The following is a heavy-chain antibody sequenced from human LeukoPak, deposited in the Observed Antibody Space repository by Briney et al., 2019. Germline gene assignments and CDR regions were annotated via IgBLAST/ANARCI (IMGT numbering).Heavy chain of an antibody. Sequence: GGSLRLSCAASGFIFSDYGMHWVRQAPGRGLEWVAFIRYDGNSQFYADSVKGRFTISRDNGKNTLYLQMNSLGVEDTAVYYCAKDQAGAWGQGTRVTVSS. D-gene: IGHD1-26*01. V-gene: IGHV3-30*02. CDR1: GFIFSDYG. CDR3: AKDQAGA. J-gene: IGHJ5*02. CDR2: IRYDGNSQ.